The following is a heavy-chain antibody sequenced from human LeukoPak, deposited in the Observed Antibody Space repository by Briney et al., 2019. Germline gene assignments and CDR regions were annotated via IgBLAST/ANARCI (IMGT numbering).Heavy chain of an antibody. V-gene: IGHV3-64D*06. D-gene: IGHD1-26*01. J-gene: IGHJ4*02. CDR3: IKDRIGTWSFDH. CDR1: GFTFTNYA. Sequence: GGSLRLSCVATGFTFTNYAMSWVRQAPGKGLEYVSSISVNGDKTYYAESVKGRFTISRDNSKNTLYLQLSSLRVEDTAVYYCIKDRIGTWSFDHWGQGTLLTVSS. CDR2: ISVNGDKT.